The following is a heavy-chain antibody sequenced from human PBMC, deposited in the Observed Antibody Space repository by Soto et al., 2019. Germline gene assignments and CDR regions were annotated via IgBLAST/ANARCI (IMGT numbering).Heavy chain of an antibody. CDR2: INPNSGGT. V-gene: IGHV1-2*04. D-gene: IGHD3-3*01. Sequence: QVQLVQSGAEVKKPGASVKVSCKASGYTFTGYYMHWVRQAPGQGLEWMGWINPNSGGTNYAQKFQGWVTMTRDTSISTAYMELSRLRSDDTAVYYCARGYYDFWSGYYTFEYYFDYWGQGTLVTVSS. CDR3: ARGYYDFWSGYYTFEYYFDY. CDR1: GYTFTGYY. J-gene: IGHJ4*02.